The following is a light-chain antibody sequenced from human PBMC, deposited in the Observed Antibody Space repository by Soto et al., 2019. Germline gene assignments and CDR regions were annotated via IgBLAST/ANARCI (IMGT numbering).Light chain of an antibody. V-gene: IGKV1-5*03. CDR1: QNIRSW. CDR3: QHYNSYSEA. Sequence: IKMSQSPSTLSASLRDRVSITCRASQNIRSWLAWYQQKPGKAPRLLIYKASSLESGVPSRFSGSGSGTEFTLTISSLQPDDSATYYCQHYNSYSEAFGQGTKVDIK. J-gene: IGKJ1*01. CDR2: KAS.